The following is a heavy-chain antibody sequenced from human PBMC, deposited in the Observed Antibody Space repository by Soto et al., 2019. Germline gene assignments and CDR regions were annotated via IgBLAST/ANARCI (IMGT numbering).Heavy chain of an antibody. CDR2: IGGSGTTI. V-gene: IGHV3-48*03. CDR3: ARIERDGYNRP. Sequence: EVQLLESGGGLVQPGGSLRLSCAASGFTFSSYEMNWVRQAPGKGLEWVSYIGGSGTTIYYADSVRGRFTISRDNAKNSLYLQMNSLRVEDTAVYYCARIERDGYNRPWGQGTLVTVSS. J-gene: IGHJ5*02. CDR1: GFTFSSYE. D-gene: IGHD5-12*01.